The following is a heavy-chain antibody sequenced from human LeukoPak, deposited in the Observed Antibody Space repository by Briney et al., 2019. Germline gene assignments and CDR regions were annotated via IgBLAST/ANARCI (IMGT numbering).Heavy chain of an antibody. Sequence: SGGSLRLSCAASEFTFSKFWMGWVRQAPGKGLEWVAKISEDGRKTYYVDAVKGRFIISRDNGKNSLYLQMNSLRTEDAAVYYCAKGRVGANGYYYYGMDVWGQGTTVTVSS. CDR2: ISEDGRKT. D-gene: IGHD1-26*01. V-gene: IGHV3-7*01. J-gene: IGHJ6*02. CDR1: EFTFSKFW. CDR3: AKGRVGANGYYYYGMDV.